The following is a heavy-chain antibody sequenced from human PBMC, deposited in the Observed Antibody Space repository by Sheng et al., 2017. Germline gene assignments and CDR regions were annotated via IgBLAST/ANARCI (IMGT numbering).Heavy chain of an antibody. CDR3: ARDKXGYNALDY. D-gene: IGHD5-12*01. CDR1: GGSISSGGYY. CDR2: IYYSGST. Sequence: QVQLQESGPGLVKPSQTLSLTCAVSGGSISSGGYYWSWIRQHPGKGLEWIGYIYYSGSTYYAPSLKSRVTISVDTSKNQFSLKLSSVTAADTAVYYCARDKXGYNALDYVGPGNXGHRLL. J-gene: IGHJ4*02. V-gene: IGHV4-31*11.